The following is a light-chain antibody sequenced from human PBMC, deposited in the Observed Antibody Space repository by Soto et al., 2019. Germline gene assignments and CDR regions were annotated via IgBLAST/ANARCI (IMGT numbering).Light chain of an antibody. J-gene: IGLJ1*01. CDR3: ATWDDSLNLLYG. CDR2: LNS. CDR1: GSSIERNT. V-gene: IGLV1-44*01. Sequence: QSVLTQPPSVSGAPGQRVTISCTGSGSSIERNTASWYQQLPGMAPKLLIYLNSRRPSGVPDRFSGSKSGTSASLAISGLQSEDEAEYYCATWDDSLNLLYGFGTGTKVTV.